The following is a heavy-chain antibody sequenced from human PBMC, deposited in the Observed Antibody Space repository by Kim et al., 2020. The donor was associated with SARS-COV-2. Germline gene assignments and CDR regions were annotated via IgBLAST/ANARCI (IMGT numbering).Heavy chain of an antibody. CDR3: AKGSGAVAGTMV. CDR1: GFTFSTYP. V-gene: IGHV3-23*01. D-gene: IGHD6-19*01. CDR2: LSGSGAST. J-gene: IGHJ4*02. Sequence: GGSLRLSCAASGFTFSTYPMIWVRQAPGKGLEWVSGLSGSGASTYYADSERGRFTISRDNSKNTLFLQMNSLRVEDTAFYYCAKGSGAVAGTMVWGQGTLVTVSS.